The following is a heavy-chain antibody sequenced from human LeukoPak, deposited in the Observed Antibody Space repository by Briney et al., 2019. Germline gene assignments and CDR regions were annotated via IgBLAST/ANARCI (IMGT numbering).Heavy chain of an antibody. Sequence: PSETLSLTCTVSGGPIRSYYWTWIRQPPGKGLEWIGFSHYSGDTNYNPSLESRVTMSVDMSKNQFALKMSSVTAADTAVYYCARALWFGGLPDAFDIWGQGTMVTVSS. CDR2: SHYSGDT. CDR1: GGPIRSYY. CDR3: ARALWFGGLPDAFDI. D-gene: IGHD3-10*01. V-gene: IGHV4-59*01. J-gene: IGHJ3*02.